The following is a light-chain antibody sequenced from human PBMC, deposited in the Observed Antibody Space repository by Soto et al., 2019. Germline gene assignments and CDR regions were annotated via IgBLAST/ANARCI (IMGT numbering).Light chain of an antibody. CDR3: QQSYSTPPT. Sequence: DIQMTQSPSSLSASVGDRVTITCXASQSISTCFNWYQQKPGKAPKLLIYSASNLQSGIPARFSGSGSGTDFTLTISSLQPEDFATYYCQQSYSTPPTFGQGTKVDI. CDR1: QSISTC. V-gene: IGKV1-39*01. J-gene: IGKJ1*01. CDR2: SAS.